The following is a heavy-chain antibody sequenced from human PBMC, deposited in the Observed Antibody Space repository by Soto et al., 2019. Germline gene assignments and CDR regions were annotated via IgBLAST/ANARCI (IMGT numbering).Heavy chain of an antibody. CDR2: IYTSGST. D-gene: IGHD6-13*01. J-gene: IGHJ6*02. V-gene: IGHV4-4*07. CDR1: GGSISSYY. Sequence: PSETLSLTCTVSGGSISSYYWSWIRQPAGKGLEWIGRIYTSGSTNYNPSLKSRVTMSVDTSKNQFSLKLSSVTAEDTAVYYCAREASDSSSWFYYYGMDVWGQGTTVTVSS. CDR3: AREASDSSSWFYYYGMDV.